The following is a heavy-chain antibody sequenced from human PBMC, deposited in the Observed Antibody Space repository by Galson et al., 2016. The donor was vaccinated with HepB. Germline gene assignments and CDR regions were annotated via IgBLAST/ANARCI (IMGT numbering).Heavy chain of an antibody. Sequence: SLRLSCAASGFTFRNYGMTWVRQPPGKGLEWIGEVYHDGNTFYNPSVGSRVTISIDKSKNEFYLNLRSVTAADTAVYYCARDCTGGTCKSGDYDTFDIWGQGTVVTVSS. V-gene: IGHV4-4*02. CDR1: GFTFRNYGM. J-gene: IGHJ3*02. D-gene: IGHD2-8*02. CDR2: VYHDGNT. CDR3: ARDCTGGTCKSGDYDTFDI.